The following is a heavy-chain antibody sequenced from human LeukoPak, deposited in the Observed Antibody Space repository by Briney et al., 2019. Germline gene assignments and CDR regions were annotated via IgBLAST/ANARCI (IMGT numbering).Heavy chain of an antibody. Sequence: GGSLRLSCAASGFTVSSNYMSWVRQAPGKGLEWVSVIYSGGSTYYADSVKGRFTISRDNSKNTLYLQMNSLRAEDTAVYYCARGSDFWSGYYGRNWFDPWGQGTLVTVSS. J-gene: IGHJ5*02. CDR1: GFTVSSNY. D-gene: IGHD3-3*01. CDR3: ARGSDFWSGYYGRNWFDP. CDR2: IYSGGST. V-gene: IGHV3-66*01.